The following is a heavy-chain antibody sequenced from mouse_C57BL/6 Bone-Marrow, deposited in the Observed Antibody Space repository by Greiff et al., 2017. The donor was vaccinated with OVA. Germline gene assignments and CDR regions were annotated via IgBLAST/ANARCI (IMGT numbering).Heavy chain of an antibody. CDR2: SRNKANDYTT. V-gene: IGHV7-1*01. CDR1: GFTFSDFY. D-gene: IGHD5-1*01. CDR3: ARGSNYAMDY. Sequence: EVNVVESGGGLVQSGRSLRLSCATSGFTFSDFYMEWVRQAPGKGLEWIAASRNKANDYTTEYSASVKGRFIVSRDTSQSILYLQMNALRAEDTAIYYCARGSNYAMDYWGQGTSVTVSS. J-gene: IGHJ4*01.